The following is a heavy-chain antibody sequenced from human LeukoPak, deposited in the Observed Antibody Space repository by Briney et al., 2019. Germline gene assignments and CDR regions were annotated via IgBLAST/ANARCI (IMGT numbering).Heavy chain of an antibody. CDR1: GGSISSYY. V-gene: IGHV4-59*08. Sequence: PSETLSLTCTVSGGSISSYYWSWIRQPPGKGLEWIGYIYYSGSTYYNPSLKSRVTISVDTSKNQFSLKLSSVTAADTAVYYCARHLYYDSSGYGLWFDPWGQGTLVTVSS. D-gene: IGHD3-22*01. CDR2: IYYSGST. CDR3: ARHLYYDSSGYGLWFDP. J-gene: IGHJ5*02.